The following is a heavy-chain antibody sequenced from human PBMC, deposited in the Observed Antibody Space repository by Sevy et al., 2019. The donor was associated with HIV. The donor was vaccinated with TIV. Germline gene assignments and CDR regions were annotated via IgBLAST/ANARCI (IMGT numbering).Heavy chain of an antibody. CDR1: AYTFTTHW. CDR3: ARLDSYSIGWSPRYYFDY. Sequence: GESLKISCKGSAYTFTTHWIGWVRQMPGKGLEWMGIMSPGDSDPRYSPSFQGQVTMSVDKSVSTAYLQWHSLETSDTAIYYCARLDSYSIGWSPRYYFDYWARELWSPSPQ. J-gene: IGHJ4*02. V-gene: IGHV5-51*01. D-gene: IGHD6-19*01. CDR2: MSPGDSDP.